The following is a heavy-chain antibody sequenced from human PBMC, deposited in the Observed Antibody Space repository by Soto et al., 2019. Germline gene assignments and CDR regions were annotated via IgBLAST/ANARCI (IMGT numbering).Heavy chain of an antibody. D-gene: IGHD3-22*01. V-gene: IGHV4-39*01. Sequence: PSETLSLTCTVSGGSISSSSYYWGWIRQPPGKGLEWIGSIYYSGSTYYNPSLKSRVTISVDTSKNQFSLKLSSVTAADTAVYYGARHDREARAFDIWGQGTMVTVSS. CDR2: IYYSGST. CDR1: GGSISSSSYY. J-gene: IGHJ3*02. CDR3: ARHDREARAFDI.